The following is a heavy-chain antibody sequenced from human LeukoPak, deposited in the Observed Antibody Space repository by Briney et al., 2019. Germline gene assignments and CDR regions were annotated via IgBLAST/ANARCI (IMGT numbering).Heavy chain of an antibody. Sequence: SQTLSLTCTVSGGSISSGGYYWSWTRQHPGKGLEWIGYIYYSGSTYYNPSLKSRVTISVDTSKNQFSLKLSSVTAADTAVYYCARDRGCSSTSCYTDAFDIWGQGTMVTVSS. V-gene: IGHV4-31*03. CDR1: GGSISSGGYY. J-gene: IGHJ3*02. CDR3: ARDRGCSSTSCYTDAFDI. D-gene: IGHD2-2*02. CDR2: IYYSGST.